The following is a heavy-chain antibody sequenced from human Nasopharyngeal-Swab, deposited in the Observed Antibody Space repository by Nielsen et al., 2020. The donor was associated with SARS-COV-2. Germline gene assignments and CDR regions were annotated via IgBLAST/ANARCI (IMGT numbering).Heavy chain of an antibody. D-gene: IGHD1/OR15-1a*01. J-gene: IGHJ6*02. CDR3: ARTEHGGSYYYGMDV. CDR2: ISDSSSII. Sequence: WIRQPPGKALEWVSYISDSSSIIYYTNSVKGRFTVSRDNAKNSLYPQMNSLRAEDTAVYYCARTEHGGSYYYGMDVWGQGTTVTVSS. V-gene: IGHV3-48*04.